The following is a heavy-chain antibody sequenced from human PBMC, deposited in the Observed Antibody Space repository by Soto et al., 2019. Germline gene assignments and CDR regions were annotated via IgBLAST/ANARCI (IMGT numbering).Heavy chain of an antibody. CDR2: IYYSGST. J-gene: IGHJ6*02. D-gene: IGHD3-9*01. Sequence: SETLSLTCTVSGGSISSGGYYWSWIRQHPGKGLEWIGYIYYSGSTSYNPSLKSRVTISVDTSKNQFSLKLSSVTAADTAVYYCARDWRGYDILTGYYSRPYYYYGMDVWGQGTTVTVSS. V-gene: IGHV4-31*03. CDR3: ARDWRGYDILTGYYSRPYYYYGMDV. CDR1: GGSISSGGYY.